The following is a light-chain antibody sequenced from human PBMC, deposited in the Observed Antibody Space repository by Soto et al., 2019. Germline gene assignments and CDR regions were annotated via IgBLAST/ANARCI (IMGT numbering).Light chain of an antibody. CDR1: RNINRK. Sequence: EIVMTQSPATLSVSPGERATLSCRASRNINRKLAWYQQKPGQAPRLLISGASTRATGIPARFSGSGSGTEFPLTISSLQSEDFAVYYCQQYYDYPPLIFGGGTKVQSK. CDR2: GAS. V-gene: IGKV3-15*01. CDR3: QQYYDYPPLI. J-gene: IGKJ4*01.